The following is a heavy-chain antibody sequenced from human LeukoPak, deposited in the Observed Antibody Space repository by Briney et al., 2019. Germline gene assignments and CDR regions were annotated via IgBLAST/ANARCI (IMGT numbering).Heavy chain of an antibody. CDR3: ARETRVDAY. J-gene: IGHJ4*02. Sequence: SETLSLTCAVYGVSFSGYYWSWIRQPPGKGLEGIGEINHSGSTNYTPSLNSRVTISVDTSKNQFSLKLSSVTAADTAVYYCARETRVDAYWGQGTLVTVSS. V-gene: IGHV4-34*01. D-gene: IGHD2-15*01. CDR2: INHSGST. CDR1: GVSFSGYY.